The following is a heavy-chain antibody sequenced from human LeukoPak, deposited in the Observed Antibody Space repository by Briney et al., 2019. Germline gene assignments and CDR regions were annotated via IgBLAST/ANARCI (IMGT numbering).Heavy chain of an antibody. J-gene: IGHJ6*03. CDR3: AREYCSSTSCYWGDYYYYYMDV. CDR2: IYYSGST. CDR1: GGSISSSSYY. Sequence: SETLSLTCTVSGGSISSSSYYWGWIRQPPGKGLEWIGSIYYSGSTYYNPSLKSRVTISVDTSKNQFSLKLSSVTAADTAVYYCAREYCSSTSCYWGDYYYYYMDVWGKGTTVTASS. V-gene: IGHV4-39*07. D-gene: IGHD2-2*01.